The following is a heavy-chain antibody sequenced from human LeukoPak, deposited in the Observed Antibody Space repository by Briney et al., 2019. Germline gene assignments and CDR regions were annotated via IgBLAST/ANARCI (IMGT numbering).Heavy chain of an antibody. CDR1: GGTFSSYA. V-gene: IGHV1-69*05. CDR2: IIPIFGTA. J-gene: IGHJ2*01. D-gene: IGHD3-22*01. CDR3: ARSPVYDSSGYYNWYFDL. Sequence: ASVKVSCKASGGTFSSYAISWVRQAPGQGLEWMGGIIPIFGTANYAQKFQGRVTITTDESTSTAYMELSSLRSEDTAVYYCARSPVYDSSGYYNWYFDLWGRGTLVTVYS.